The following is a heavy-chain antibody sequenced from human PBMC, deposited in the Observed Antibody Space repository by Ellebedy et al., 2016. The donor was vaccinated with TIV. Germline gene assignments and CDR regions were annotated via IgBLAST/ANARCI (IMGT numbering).Heavy chain of an antibody. V-gene: IGHV5-10-1*01. Sequence: GESLKISXKGSGYSFNSYWISWVRETPGKGQEWMGRIDPSDSYTNYSPSFQGHVTISSDKSISTAYLQWSSLKASDTAMYYCARQMGQYYDILSGYSMGGDYWGQGTLVTVSS. J-gene: IGHJ4*02. CDR1: GYSFNSYW. CDR2: IDPSDSYT. D-gene: IGHD3-9*01. CDR3: ARQMGQYYDILSGYSMGGDY.